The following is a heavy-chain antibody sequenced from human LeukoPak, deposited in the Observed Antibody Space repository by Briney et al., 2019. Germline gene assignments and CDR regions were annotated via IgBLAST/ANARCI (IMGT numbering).Heavy chain of an antibody. D-gene: IGHD6-6*01. V-gene: IGHV3-9*01. Sequence: PGGSLRLSCAASGFTFSSYAMHCVRQAPGKGLEWVSGISWNSGSIGYADSVKGRFTISRDNAKNSLYLQMNSLRAEDTALYYCAKDLAARLGYYYGMDVWGQGTTVTVSS. CDR1: GFTFSSYA. CDR2: ISWNSGSI. CDR3: AKDLAARLGYYYGMDV. J-gene: IGHJ6*02.